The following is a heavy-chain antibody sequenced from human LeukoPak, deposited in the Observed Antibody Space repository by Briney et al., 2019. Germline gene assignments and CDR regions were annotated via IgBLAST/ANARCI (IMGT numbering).Heavy chain of an antibody. J-gene: IGHJ4*02. CDR3: AKDQSSVYYKTFDY. CDR1: GFTFRNSD. D-gene: IGHD3-22*01. V-gene: IGHV3-30*02. Sequence: PGGSLRLSCAASGFTFRNSDMHWVRQAPGKGLEWVAFIQSDGGNKYCADSVKGRFTISRDNSKNTLYLQMNSLRAEDTAVYYCAKDQSSVYYKTFDYWGQGTLVTVSS. CDR2: IQSDGGNK.